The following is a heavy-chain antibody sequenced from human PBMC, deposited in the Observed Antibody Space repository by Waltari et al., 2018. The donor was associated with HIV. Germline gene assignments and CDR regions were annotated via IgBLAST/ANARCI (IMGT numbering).Heavy chain of an antibody. Sequence: QVQLVQSGAEVKKPGSSVKVSCKACGGTFSSYTISWVRQAPGQGLEWMGRIIPILGIANYAQKFQGRVTITADKSTSTAYMELSSLRSEDTAVYYCAREGEMATMGNWGQGTLVTVSS. V-gene: IGHV1-69*08. CDR2: IIPILGIA. J-gene: IGHJ4*02. CDR1: GGTFSSYT. D-gene: IGHD5-12*01. CDR3: AREGEMATMGN.